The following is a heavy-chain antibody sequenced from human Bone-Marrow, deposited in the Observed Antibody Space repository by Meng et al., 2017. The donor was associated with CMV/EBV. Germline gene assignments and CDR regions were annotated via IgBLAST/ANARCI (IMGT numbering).Heavy chain of an antibody. CDR3: AVVYDSGGYQGSGSSAY. CDR1: GYSFTGYY. V-gene: IGHV1-2*02. CDR2: INPNSGGT. J-gene: IGHJ4*02. D-gene: IGHD3-22*01. Sequence: ASVKVSCKASGYSFTGYYMHWVRQAPGQGLEWMGWINPNSGGTDYAQKFQGRVTMTRDTSISTAYMELSRRRSDDTAVYYCAVVYDSGGYQGSGSSAYWGQGTLVTVSS.